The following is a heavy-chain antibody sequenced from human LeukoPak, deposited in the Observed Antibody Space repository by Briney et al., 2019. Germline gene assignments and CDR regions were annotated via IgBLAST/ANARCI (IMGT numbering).Heavy chain of an antibody. Sequence: GGSLRLSCAASGFTFSSYAMSWVRQAPGKGLEWVSAVTGSGESTYYADSVKGRFTISRDNSKNTLYLQMNSLRAEDTAVYYCARDTQVGATTYYFDYWGQGALVTVSS. V-gene: IGHV3-23*01. CDR1: GFTFSSYA. D-gene: IGHD1-26*01. J-gene: IGHJ4*02. CDR2: VTGSGEST. CDR3: ARDTQVGATTYYFDY.